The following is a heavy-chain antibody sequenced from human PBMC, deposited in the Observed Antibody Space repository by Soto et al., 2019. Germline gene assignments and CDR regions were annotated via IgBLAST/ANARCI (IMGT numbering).Heavy chain of an antibody. J-gene: IGHJ4*02. D-gene: IGHD3-9*01. V-gene: IGHV1-69*01. CDR2: ITPIFGRA. CDR1: GGSFSNYA. Sequence: QVQLVQSGAEVKKPGSSVKVSCKASGGSFSNYAISWVRQAPGQGLEWMGGITPIFGRANYAQKFQGRVTITADESTSTAYMELSSLRSEDTAIYYCARGWSYDILTGFSYWGQVTLVTVSS. CDR3: ARGWSYDILTGFSY.